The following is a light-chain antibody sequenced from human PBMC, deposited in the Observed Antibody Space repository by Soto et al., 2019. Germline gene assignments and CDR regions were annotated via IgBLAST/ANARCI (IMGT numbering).Light chain of an antibody. Sequence: DIQMTQSPSSLSASVGDRVTITCRASQSISSYLNWYQQKPGKAPKLLIYAASSLQSGVPSRFSGSGSGTEFTLTISSLQPDDFATYYCQHFRTFGQGTKVDIK. J-gene: IGKJ1*01. CDR1: QSISSY. V-gene: IGKV1-39*01. CDR2: AAS. CDR3: QHFRT.